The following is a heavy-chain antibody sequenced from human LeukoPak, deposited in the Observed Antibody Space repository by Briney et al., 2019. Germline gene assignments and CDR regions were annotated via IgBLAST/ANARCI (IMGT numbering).Heavy chain of an antibody. CDR3: ARDFSLQLFDY. CDR1: GFTFSSYG. J-gene: IGHJ4*02. CDR2: IWSDGSYT. D-gene: IGHD5-24*01. V-gene: IGHV3-33*01. Sequence: HPGGCLRLSCAASGFTFSSYGFHWVRQAPGKGLGWRAVIWSDGSYTYYADSMKGRFTISRDDSKNTLYLQMNSLRAEDTAVYYCARDFSLQLFDYWGQGTLVTV.